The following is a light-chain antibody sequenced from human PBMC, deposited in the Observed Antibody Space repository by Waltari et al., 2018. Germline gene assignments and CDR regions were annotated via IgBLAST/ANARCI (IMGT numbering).Light chain of an antibody. CDR3: QQRSEWFT. V-gene: IGKV3-11*01. CDR1: QSVSSY. Sequence: EVVLTQSPATLPLSLGERATLSCRASQSVSSYLAWYQQKPGQAPRLLIYYSSKRATCIPASFTGSGYGTHFTLTISSLEPEDFAVYYCQQRSEWFTFGGGTKVEIK. CDR2: YSS. J-gene: IGKJ4*01.